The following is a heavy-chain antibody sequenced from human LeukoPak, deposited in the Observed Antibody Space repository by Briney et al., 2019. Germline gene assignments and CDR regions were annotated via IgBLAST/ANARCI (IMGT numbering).Heavy chain of an antibody. CDR3: ASLDGEKYFDY. V-gene: IGHV4-30-2*01. Sequence: SETLSLTCTVSGGSISSGGYYWSWVRQPPGKGLEWIGYIYHSGSTYYNPSLKSRVTISVDTSKNQFSLKLSSVTAADTAVYYCASLDGEKYFDYWGQGTLVTVSS. J-gene: IGHJ4*02. CDR1: GGSISSGGYY. CDR2: IYHSGST.